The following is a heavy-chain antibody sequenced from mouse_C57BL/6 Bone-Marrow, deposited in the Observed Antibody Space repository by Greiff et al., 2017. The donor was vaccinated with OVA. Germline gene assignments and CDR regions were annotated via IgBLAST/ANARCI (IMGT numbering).Heavy chain of an antibody. J-gene: IGHJ1*03. Sequence: QVQLQQSGPGLVQPSPSLSITCTVSGFSLTSYGVHWVRQSPGKGLEWLGVIWSGGSTDYNAAFISRLSISKDNSKSQVFFKMNSLQADDTARYYCAREGSSKWYFEVWGTGTTVTVSS. CDR3: AREGSSKWYFEV. V-gene: IGHV2-2*01. CDR1: GFSLTSYG. CDR2: IWSGGST. D-gene: IGHD1-1*01.